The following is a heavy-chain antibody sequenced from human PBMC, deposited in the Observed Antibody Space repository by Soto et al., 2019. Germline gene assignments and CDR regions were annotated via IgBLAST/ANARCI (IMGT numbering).Heavy chain of an antibody. CDR2: ISGSGGST. CDR1: GVTFSSYA. D-gene: IGHD2-15*01. V-gene: IGHV3-23*01. J-gene: IGHJ3*02. Sequence: LSLSCAASGVTFSSYAMSWVRQAPGKGLEWVSAISGSGGSTYYADSVKGRFTISRDNSKNTLYLQMNSLRAEDTAVYYCARDHSDIVVVVAATRGDAFDIWGQGTMVTVSS. CDR3: ARDHSDIVVVVAATRGDAFDI.